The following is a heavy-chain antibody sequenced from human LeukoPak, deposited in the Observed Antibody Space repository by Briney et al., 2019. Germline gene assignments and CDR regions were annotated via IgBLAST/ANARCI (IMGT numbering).Heavy chain of an antibody. CDR1: GFTSTSYS. CDR3: ARWESGTYLIFDY. D-gene: IGHD1-26*01. V-gene: IGHV3-21*01. CDR2: ISYSSSYI. J-gene: IGHJ4*02. Sequence: GGSLRLSCAASGFTSTSYSMNWVRQAPGKGLEWVSSISYSSSYIYYADSAKGRFTISRDNAKNSLYLQMNSLRDEDTAVYYCARWESGTYLIFDYWGQGTLVTVSS.